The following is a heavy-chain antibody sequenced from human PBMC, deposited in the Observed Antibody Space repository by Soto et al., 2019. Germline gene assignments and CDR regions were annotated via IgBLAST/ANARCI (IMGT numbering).Heavy chain of an antibody. D-gene: IGHD2-15*01. CDR1: GFSLSTSEVG. V-gene: IGHV2-5*02. CDR2: MYWDGDK. CDR3: AHKGGRGAGMDV. J-gene: IGHJ6*02. Sequence: QITLKESGPTLVNPTQTLTLTCIFSGFSLSTSEVGVAWIRQSPGKALEWLALMYWDGDKRYSPFLKSRLTITKETSKSQVVLTMTNMDPVDTGTYYCAHKGGRGAGMDVWGQGTTVTVSS.